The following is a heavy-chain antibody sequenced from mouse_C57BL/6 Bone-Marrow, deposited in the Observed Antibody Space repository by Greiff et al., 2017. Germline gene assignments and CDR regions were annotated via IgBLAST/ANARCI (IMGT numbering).Heavy chain of an antibody. V-gene: IGHV1-59*01. CDR2: IDPSDSYT. CDR1: GYTFTSYW. J-gene: IGHJ2*01. CDR3: ASNSLDY. Sequence: QVQLQQSGAELVRPGTSVKLSCKASGYTFTSYWMHWVKQRPGQGLEWIGVIDPSDSYTNYNQKFKGKATLTVDTSSSTAYMQLSSLTSEDSAVYYCASNSLDYWGQGTTLTVSS. D-gene: IGHD4-1*01.